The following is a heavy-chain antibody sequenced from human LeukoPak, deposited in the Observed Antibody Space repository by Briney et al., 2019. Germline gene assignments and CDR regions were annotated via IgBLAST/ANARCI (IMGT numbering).Heavy chain of an antibody. CDR3: ARSKQQLVPGDFDY. CDR2: IYPGDSDT. CDR1: GYSFTSYW. V-gene: IGHV5-51*01. Sequence: GESLKISCKGSGYSFTSYWIGWVRQMPGKGLEWMGIIYPGDSDTRYSPSFQGQVTISADKSIGTAYPQWSSLKASDTAMYYCARSKQQLVPGDFDYWGQGTLVTVSS. D-gene: IGHD6-13*01. J-gene: IGHJ4*02.